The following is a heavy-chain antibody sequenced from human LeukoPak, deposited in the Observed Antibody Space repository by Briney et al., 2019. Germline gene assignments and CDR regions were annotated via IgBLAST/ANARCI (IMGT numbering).Heavy chain of an antibody. CDR2: IKQDGSEK. CDR1: GFTFSSHW. J-gene: IGHJ6*03. CDR3: ARGVRLDSSSWYPRYYYYMDV. V-gene: IGHV3-7*01. D-gene: IGHD6-13*01. Sequence: GGSLRLSCAASGFTFSSHWMSWVRQAPGKGLEWVANIKQDGSEKYYVDSVKGRFTISRDNAKNSLYLQMNSLRAEDTAVYYCARGVRLDSSSWYPRYYYYMDVWGKGTTVTVSS.